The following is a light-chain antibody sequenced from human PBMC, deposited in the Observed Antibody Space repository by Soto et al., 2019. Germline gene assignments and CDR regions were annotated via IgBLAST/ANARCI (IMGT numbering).Light chain of an antibody. V-gene: IGLV2-18*01. CDR3: SLYTTSTTRVV. Sequence: QSALTQPPSVSGSPGQSVTISCTGTSSDVGDYNRVSWYQQPPGTAPKLIIYEVNSRPSGVPDRFSGSKSGNTASLTISGLQAEDEANYFCSLYTTSTTRVVFGGGTQLTVL. J-gene: IGLJ2*01. CDR2: EVN. CDR1: SSDVGDYNR.